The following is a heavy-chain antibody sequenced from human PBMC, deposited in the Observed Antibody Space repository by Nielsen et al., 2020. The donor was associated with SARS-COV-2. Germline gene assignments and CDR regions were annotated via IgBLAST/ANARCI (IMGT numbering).Heavy chain of an antibody. J-gene: IGHJ6*02. CDR3: AREEEYYGSGSYYNDANYYYYYGMDV. CDR1: GYTFTSYA. Sequence: ASVKVSCKASGYTFTSYATHWVRQAPGQRLEWMGWINAGNGNTKYSQKFQGRVTITRDTSASTAYMELSSLGSEDTAVYYCAREEEYYGSGSYYNDANYYYYYGMDVWSQGTTVTVSS. D-gene: IGHD3-10*01. V-gene: IGHV1-3*01. CDR2: INAGNGNT.